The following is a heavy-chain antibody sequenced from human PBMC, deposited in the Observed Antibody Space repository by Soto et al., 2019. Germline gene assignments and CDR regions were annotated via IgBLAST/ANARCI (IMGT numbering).Heavy chain of an antibody. J-gene: IGHJ4*02. D-gene: IGHD3-10*01. CDR1: GFTFSSYG. Sequence: QVQLVESGGGVVQPGRSLRLSCAASGFTFSSYGMHWVRQAPGKGLEWVAVIWYDGSNKYYADSVKGRFTISRDNSKNTLYLQMNSLRAEDTAVYYCARMFSRGFGESLDYWGQLTLVTVSS. CDR3: ARMFSRGFGESLDY. CDR2: IWYDGSNK. V-gene: IGHV3-33*01.